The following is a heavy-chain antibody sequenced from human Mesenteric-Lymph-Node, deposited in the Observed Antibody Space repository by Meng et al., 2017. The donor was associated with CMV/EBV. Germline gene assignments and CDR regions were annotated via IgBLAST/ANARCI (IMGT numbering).Heavy chain of an antibody. CDR2: IKQDDSED. J-gene: IGHJ6*02. Sequence: GGSLRLSCAASGFTFSSYWMNWVRQAPGKGLEWVANIKQDDSEDYRVDSVRGRFTISRDNSKNTLYLQMNSLRAEDTAVYYCANSDIDIPYYYGMDVWGQGTTVTVSS. CDR1: GFTFSSYW. D-gene: IGHD3-16*02. CDR3: ANSDIDIPYYYGMDV. V-gene: IGHV3-7*01.